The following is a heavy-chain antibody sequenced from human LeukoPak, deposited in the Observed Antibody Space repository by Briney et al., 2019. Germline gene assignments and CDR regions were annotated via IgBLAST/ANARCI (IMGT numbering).Heavy chain of an antibody. CDR1: GGSISSSTYY. CDR2: INYSGST. CDR3: ASGVDARSDSSD. D-gene: IGHD6-19*01. J-gene: IGHJ4*02. V-gene: IGHV4-39*01. Sequence: SETLSLTCSVSGGSISSSTYYWGWVRQSPGKGLEWIGSINYSGSTYYNPSLKSRVTMSVDMYNNQFSLKLTSVTAADTAVYYCASGVDARSDSSDWGQGTLVTVSS.